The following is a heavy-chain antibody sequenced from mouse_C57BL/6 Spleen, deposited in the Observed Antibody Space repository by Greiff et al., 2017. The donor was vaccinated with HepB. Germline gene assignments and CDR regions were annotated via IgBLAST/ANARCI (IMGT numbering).Heavy chain of an antibody. CDR1: GYAFSSSW. CDR2: IYPGDGDT. CDR3: AITTVVAPYFDY. Sequence: VQRVESGPELVKPGASVKISCKASGYAFSSSWMNWVKQRPGKGLEWIGRIYPGDGDTNYNGKFKGKATLTADKSSSTAYMQLSSLTSEDSAVYFCAITTVVAPYFDYWGQGTTLTVSS. V-gene: IGHV1-82*01. J-gene: IGHJ2*01. D-gene: IGHD1-1*01.